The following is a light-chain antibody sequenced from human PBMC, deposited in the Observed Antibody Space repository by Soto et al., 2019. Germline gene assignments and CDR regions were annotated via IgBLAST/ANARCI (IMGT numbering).Light chain of an antibody. CDR3: ISYFNRGTLV. CDR1: SGDVGAFNS. Sequence: QSALTQPASVSGSPGQSIIISCAGSSGDVGAFNSVSWYQHHPGKAPKLLISEVTNRPAGLPNRFSGSKSGDTASLTISGLQPEDEADYYCISYFNRGTLVLGTGTKLTVL. CDR2: EVT. V-gene: IGLV2-14*01. J-gene: IGLJ1*01.